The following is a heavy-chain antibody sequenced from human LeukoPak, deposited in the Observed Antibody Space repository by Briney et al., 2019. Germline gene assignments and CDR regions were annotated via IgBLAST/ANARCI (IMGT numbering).Heavy chain of an antibody. V-gene: IGHV3-23*01. D-gene: IGHD4-17*01. J-gene: IGHJ4*02. CDR2: ISGSGGST. CDR1: GFTFSSYA. CDR3: AKAIDYGDYPFDY. Sequence: GGSLRLSCAASGFTFSSYAMSWVRQAPGKGLEWGSAISGSGGSTYYADSVKGRFTISRDNSKNTLYLQMNSLRAEDTAVYYCAKAIDYGDYPFDYWGQGTLVTVSS.